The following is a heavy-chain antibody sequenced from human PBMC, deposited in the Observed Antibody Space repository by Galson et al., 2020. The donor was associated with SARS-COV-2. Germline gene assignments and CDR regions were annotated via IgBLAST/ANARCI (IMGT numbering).Heavy chain of an antibody. CDR2: IYHSGTS. CDR3: ARTSGDLDI. Sequence: SETLSLTCSVSGGSISTDGHFWTWIHQPPGKGLEWTGYIYHSGTSYYNPSLKNRLSLAVDKSQNQFSLRLRSVTAADTAVYFCARTSGDLDIWGQGTKVTVSS. CDR1: GGSISTDGHF. V-gene: IGHV4-31*03. D-gene: IGHD3-10*01. J-gene: IGHJ3*02.